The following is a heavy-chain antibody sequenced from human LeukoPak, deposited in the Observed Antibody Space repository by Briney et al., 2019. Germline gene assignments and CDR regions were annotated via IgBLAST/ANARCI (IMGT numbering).Heavy chain of an antibody. D-gene: IGHD2-2*01. CDR3: AREAGTWSSTSCYASEEDYYYGMDV. V-gene: IGHV1-18*01. CDR2: ISVYNGNT. Sequence: ASVTVSCKASGYTFTSYGISWVRQAPGQGLEWMGWISVYNGNTNYAQKLQGRVTMTTDTSTSTAYMELRSLRSDDTAVYYCAREAGTWSSTSCYASEEDYYYGMDVWGQGTTVTVSS. CDR1: GYTFTSYG. J-gene: IGHJ6*02.